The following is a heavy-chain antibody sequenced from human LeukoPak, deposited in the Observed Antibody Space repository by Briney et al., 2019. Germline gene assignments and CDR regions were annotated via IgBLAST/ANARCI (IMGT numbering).Heavy chain of an antibody. V-gene: IGHV3-23*01. Sequence: GGSLRLSCTAYGFIFSTYAMNWVRQAPGKGLEWVSVIFGNGAGTNYADSVKGRFTISRDNSKNTLYLQMNSLRAEDTAVYYCAKDRVSEGFYSVDQWGQGTLVTVSS. CDR3: AKDRVSEGFYSVDQ. D-gene: IGHD2-21*01. J-gene: IGHJ4*02. CDR1: GFIFSTYA. CDR2: IFGNGAGT.